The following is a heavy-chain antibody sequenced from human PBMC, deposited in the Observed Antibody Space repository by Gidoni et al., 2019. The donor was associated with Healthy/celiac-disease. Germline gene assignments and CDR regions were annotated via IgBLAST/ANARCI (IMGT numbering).Heavy chain of an antibody. V-gene: IGHV4-39*01. J-gene: IGHJ4*02. D-gene: IGHD3-3*01. CDR2: IYYSGST. Sequence: QLQLQESGPGLVKPSETLSLTCTVSGGSISSSSYYWGWIRQPPGKGLEWIGSIYYSGSTYYNPSLKSRVTISVDTSKNQFSLKLSSVTAADTAVYYGARHLRITIFGVVISPDYWGQGTLVTVSS. CDR1: GGSISSSSYY. CDR3: ARHLRITIFGVVISPDY.